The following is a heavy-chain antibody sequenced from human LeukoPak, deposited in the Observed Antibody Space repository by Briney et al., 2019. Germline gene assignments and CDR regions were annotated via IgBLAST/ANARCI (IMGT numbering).Heavy chain of an antibody. CDR3: ARDATRGGDLDS. CDR1: GFTFRSYW. CDR2: INEDGSTT. V-gene: IGHV3-7*01. Sequence: PGGSLGLSCAASGFTFRSYWMGWVRQTPGKGLEWLANINEDGSTTYYVDSVKGRFTISRNNADNSLYLQMNSLRAEDTAGYYCARDATRGGDLDSWGQGTPVTVAS. J-gene: IGHJ4*02. D-gene: IGHD2-15*01.